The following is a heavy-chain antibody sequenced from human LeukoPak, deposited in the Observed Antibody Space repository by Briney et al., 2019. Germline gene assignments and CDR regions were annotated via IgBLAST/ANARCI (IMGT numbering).Heavy chain of an antibody. Sequence: GGSLRLSCAASGFSFSSFAMSWVRQAPGKGLEWVSYISSSGSIINYADSVKGRFTISRDNAKNSLYLQMNSLTAEDTALYYCARGRIYFGYWGQGTLVTVSS. CDR1: GFSFSSFA. CDR2: ISSSGSII. V-gene: IGHV3-48*03. J-gene: IGHJ4*02. CDR3: ARGRIYFGY.